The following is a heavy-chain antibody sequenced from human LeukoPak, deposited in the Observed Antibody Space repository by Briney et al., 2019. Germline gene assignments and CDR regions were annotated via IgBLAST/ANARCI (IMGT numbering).Heavy chain of an antibody. J-gene: IGHJ5*02. CDR2: ISYDGSNK. V-gene: IGHV3-30*18. CDR3: AKGCSSTSCSLEWFDP. D-gene: IGHD2-2*01. CDR1: GFTFSSYG. Sequence: PGGSLRLSCAASGFTFSSYGMHWVRQAPGKGLEWVAVISYDGSNKYYADSVKGRFTISRDNSKNTLYLQMNSLRAEDTAVYHCAKGCSSTSCSLEWFDPWGQGTLVTVSS.